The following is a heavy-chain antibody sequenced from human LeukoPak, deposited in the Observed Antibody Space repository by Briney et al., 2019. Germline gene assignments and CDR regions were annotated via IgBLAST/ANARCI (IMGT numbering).Heavy chain of an antibody. J-gene: IGHJ4*02. V-gene: IGHV1-8*01. CDR3: ARGLRWRWLPPYFDH. CDR1: GYTFTSYD. Sequence: APVKGSPEASGYTFTSYDINWVRQATGQGLEWMGWMNPNSGNTGYAQKFQGRVTMTRNTSISTAYMELSSLRSEDTAVYYCARGLRWRWLPPYFDHWRESTVDTVSS. CDR2: MNPNSGNT. D-gene: IGHD5-24*01.